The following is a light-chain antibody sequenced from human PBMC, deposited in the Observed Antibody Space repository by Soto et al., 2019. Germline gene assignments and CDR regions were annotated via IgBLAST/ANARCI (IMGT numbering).Light chain of an antibody. Sequence: DIQMTPSPSSVSASVGDRVTITCRASQGIRSWLAWFQQKPGKAPKLLIYAASSLQSGVPSRFSGSGSETDCSPTNSSLQPEDVATYYCQHANSFPLTFGGGTKVEIK. CDR1: QGIRSW. J-gene: IGKJ4*01. CDR2: AAS. V-gene: IGKV1-12*01. CDR3: QHANSFPLT.